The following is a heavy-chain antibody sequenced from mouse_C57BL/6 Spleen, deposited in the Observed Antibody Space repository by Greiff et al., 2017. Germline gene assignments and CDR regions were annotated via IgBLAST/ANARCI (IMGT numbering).Heavy chain of an antibody. Sequence: EVQLQQSGPELVKPGASVKIPCKASGYTFTDYNMDWVKQSHGKSLEWIGDINPNNGGTIYNQKFKGKATLTVDKSSSTAYMELRSLTSEDTAVYYCAARAVGPYGYDSYFDYWGQGTTLTVSS. CDR1: GYTFTDYN. CDR2: INPNNGGT. CDR3: AARAVGPYGYDSYFDY. D-gene: IGHD2-2*01. J-gene: IGHJ2*01. V-gene: IGHV1-18*01.